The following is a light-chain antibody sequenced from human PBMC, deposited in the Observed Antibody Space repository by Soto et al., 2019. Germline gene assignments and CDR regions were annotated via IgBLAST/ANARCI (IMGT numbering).Light chain of an antibody. CDR1: QSISSY. CDR3: QRGYSPPTP. CDR2: AAS. V-gene: IGKV1-39*01. Sequence: DIQMTQSPSSLSASVGDRVTITCRASQSISSYLNWFQQKPGKAPKLLIYAASSLQSGVPSRSSGSGSGTVFTLPVTSLQPEDFVTYYGQRGYSPPTPSGQGPRLEI. J-gene: IGKJ5*01.